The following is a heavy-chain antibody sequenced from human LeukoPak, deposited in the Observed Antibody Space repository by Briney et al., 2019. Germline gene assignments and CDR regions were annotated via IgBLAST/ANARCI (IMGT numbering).Heavy chain of an antibody. J-gene: IGHJ3*02. V-gene: IGHV4-34*01. D-gene: IGHD6-19*01. Sequence: SETLSLTCAVYGGSFSGYYWSWIRQPPGKGLEWIGEINHSGSTNYNPSLKSRVTISVDTSKNQFSLKLSSVTAADTAVYYCARETREQWLVYDAFDIWGQGTMVTVSS. CDR1: GGSFSGYY. CDR2: INHSGST. CDR3: ARETREQWLVYDAFDI.